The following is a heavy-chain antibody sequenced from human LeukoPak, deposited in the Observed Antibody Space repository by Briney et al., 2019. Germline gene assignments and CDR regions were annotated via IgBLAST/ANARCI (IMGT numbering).Heavy chain of an antibody. CDR2: ISSSGSTI. J-gene: IGHJ4*02. Sequence: PGGSLRLSCAASGFTFSSYEMNWVRQAPGKGLEWVSYISSSGSTIYYADSVKGRFTISRDNAKNSLYLQMDSLRAEDTAVYYCARESVRSKDYWGQGTLVTVSS. V-gene: IGHV3-48*03. CDR1: GFTFSSYE. CDR3: ARESVRSKDY. D-gene: IGHD1-26*01.